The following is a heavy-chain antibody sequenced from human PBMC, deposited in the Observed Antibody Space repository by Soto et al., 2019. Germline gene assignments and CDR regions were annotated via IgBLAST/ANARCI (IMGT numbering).Heavy chain of an antibody. V-gene: IGHV3-15*01. CDR1: GFTFSNAW. CDR3: TTDLHGDSIQGFYYMDV. Sequence: VQLVESGGGLVKPGGSLRLSCAASGFTFSNAWMSWVRQAPGKGLEWVGRIKSKTDGGTTDYAAPVKGRFTISRDDSKNTLYLQMNSLKTEDTAVYYRTTDLHGDSIQGFYYMDVWGKGTTVTVSS. D-gene: IGHD4-17*01. J-gene: IGHJ6*03. CDR2: IKSKTDGGTT.